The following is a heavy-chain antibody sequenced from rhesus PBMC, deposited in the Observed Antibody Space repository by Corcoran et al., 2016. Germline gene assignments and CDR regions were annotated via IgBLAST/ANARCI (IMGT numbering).Heavy chain of an antibody. D-gene: IGHD1-26*01. CDR1: GFTFSSYY. CDR2: INTGGGST. V-gene: IGHV3-22*01. CDR3: AKDMSSNWNYVHVLDS. Sequence: EVQLVESGGGLVQPGGSLRLSCTGSGFTFSSYYMYWIRQAPGKGLLWVSTINTGGGSTGYPDSVMGRFTVSKDNAKNTLYLQMDSLRAEDTAVYYCAKDMSSNWNYVHVLDSWGQGVVVTVSS. J-gene: IGHJ6*01.